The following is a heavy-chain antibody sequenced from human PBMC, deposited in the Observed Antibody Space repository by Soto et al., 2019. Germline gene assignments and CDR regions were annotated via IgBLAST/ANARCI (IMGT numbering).Heavy chain of an antibody. Sequence: EVQLLESGGGLVQPGGSLRLSCAASGFTFSSYAMSWVRQAPGKGLEWVSVSGSAAKTYYADSVKGRFTISRDNAKNSLYLQMNSLRAEDTAVYYCASPITMVRGVLFSPRSYAFDIWGQGTMVTVSS. CDR3: ASPITMVRGVLFSPRSYAFDI. V-gene: IGHV3-23*01. CDR1: GFTFSSYA. J-gene: IGHJ3*02. CDR2: SGSAAKT. D-gene: IGHD3-10*01.